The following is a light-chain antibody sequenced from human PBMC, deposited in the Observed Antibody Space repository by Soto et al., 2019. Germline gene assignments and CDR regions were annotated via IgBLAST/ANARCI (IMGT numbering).Light chain of an antibody. Sequence: QLVLTQSPSASASLGASVKLTCTLSSGHNTYAIAWHRQQPEKGPRYLMKLNSDGSHTKWDGIPDRFSGSSSGAERYLTISSLQSEDEADYYCQTWGTGTVIFGGGTKLTVL. CDR3: QTWGTGTVI. CDR1: SGHNTYA. J-gene: IGLJ2*01. CDR2: LNSDGSH. V-gene: IGLV4-69*01.